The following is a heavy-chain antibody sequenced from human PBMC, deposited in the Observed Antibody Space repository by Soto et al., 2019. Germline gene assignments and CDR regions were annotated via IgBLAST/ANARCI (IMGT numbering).Heavy chain of an antibody. CDR1: GYTFTSYG. CDR3: AREQRDYSSGWRRYSGSYGLDY. CDR2: ISAYNGNT. Sequence: QVQLVQSGAEVKKPGASVKVSCKASGYTFTSYGISWVRQAPGQGLEWMGWISAYNGNTNYAQKLQGRVTMTTDTSTSTAYRELRGLRSDDTAVYYCAREQRDYSSGWRRYSGSYGLDYWGQGTLVTVSS. D-gene: IGHD1-26*01. J-gene: IGHJ4*02. V-gene: IGHV1-18*01.